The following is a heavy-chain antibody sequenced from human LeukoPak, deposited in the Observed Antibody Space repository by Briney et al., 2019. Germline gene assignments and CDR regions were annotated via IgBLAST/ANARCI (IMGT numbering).Heavy chain of an antibody. CDR3: ARDRPYGDYWAR. D-gene: IGHD4-17*01. V-gene: IGHV3-7*05. J-gene: IGHJ4*02. CDR2: IKEDGSEK. Sequence: GGSLRLSCAASGFSFSTYYMSWVREAPGKGLEWVATIKEDGSEKYYVDSVKGRFTISRGNATNSLYLQMNSLRAEDTAVYYCARDRPYGDYWARWGQGTLVTVSS. CDR1: GFSFSTYY.